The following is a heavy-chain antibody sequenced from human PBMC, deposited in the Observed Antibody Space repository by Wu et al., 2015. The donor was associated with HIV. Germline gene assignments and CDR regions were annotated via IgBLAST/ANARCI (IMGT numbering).Heavy chain of an antibody. CDR1: GYTFTSYD. CDR2: ISGYNGNT. Sequence: QVQLVQSGTEVKEPGASVKVSCKASGYTFTSYDISWVRQAPGQGLEWMGWISGYNGNTNYVQNLQDRVSMTTDASTNTAYMELRSLRSDDTAVYYCARQDIVIVPGXTQSAEFFHFVGQGTLVTVSS. CDR3: ARQDIVIVPGXTQSAEFFHF. V-gene: IGHV1-18*01. J-gene: IGHJ1*01. D-gene: IGHD2-15*01.